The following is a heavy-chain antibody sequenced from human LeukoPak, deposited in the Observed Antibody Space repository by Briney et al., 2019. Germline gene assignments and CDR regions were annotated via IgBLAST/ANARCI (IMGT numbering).Heavy chain of an antibody. Sequence: PSKTLSLTCAVYGGSFSGYYWSWIRQPPGKGLEWIGEINHSGSTNYNPSLKSRVTISVDTSKNQFSLKLSSVTAADTAVYYCARVMVRGVIISTYYFDYWGQGTLVTVPS. J-gene: IGHJ4*02. D-gene: IGHD3-10*01. CDR1: GGSFSGYY. CDR3: ARVMVRGVIISTYYFDY. CDR2: INHSGST. V-gene: IGHV4-34*01.